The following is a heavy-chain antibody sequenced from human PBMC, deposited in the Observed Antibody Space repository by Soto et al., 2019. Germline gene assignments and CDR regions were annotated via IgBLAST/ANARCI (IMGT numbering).Heavy chain of an antibody. D-gene: IGHD2-2*02. V-gene: IGHV1-18*01. CDR1: GYTFTSDG. CDR2: ISAYNGNT. J-gene: IGHJ6*02. CDR3: ARTYCSSTSCYNYYYYYGMDV. Sequence: ASVKVSCKASGYTFTSDGISGVRQAPGQGLEWMGWISAYNGNTNYAQKLQGRVTMTTDTSTSTAYMELRSLRSDDTAVYYCARTYCSSTSCYNYYYYYGMDVWGQGTTVTVSS.